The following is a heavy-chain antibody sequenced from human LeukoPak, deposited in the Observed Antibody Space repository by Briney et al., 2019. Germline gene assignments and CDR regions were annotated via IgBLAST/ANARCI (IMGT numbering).Heavy chain of an antibody. V-gene: IGHV3-23*01. CDR3: ARNRGVIAFHYFDY. J-gene: IGHJ4*02. CDR1: GFTFTSHA. CDR2: IGGLGGST. Sequence: GGSLRLSCAACGFTFTSHATGWVRQAPGTGLEWVSGIGGLGGSTYYAGSVKGRFTISRDNFQNTLYLHMSSLRAGDTAVYYCARNRGVIAFHYFDYWGQGALVTDSS. D-gene: IGHD2-21*01.